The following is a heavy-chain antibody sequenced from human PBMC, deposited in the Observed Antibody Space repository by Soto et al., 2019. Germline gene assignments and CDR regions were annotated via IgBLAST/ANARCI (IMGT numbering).Heavy chain of an antibody. J-gene: IGHJ3*02. CDR3: ARGYSSGSDAFDI. Sequence: WGSLRLSCAASGFTFSSYWMSWVRQAPGKGLEWVANIKQDGSEKYYVDSVKGRFTISRDNAKNSLYLQMNSLRAEDTAVYYCARGYSSGSDAFDIWGQGTMVTVSS. D-gene: IGHD6-19*01. V-gene: IGHV3-7*01. CDR1: GFTFSSYW. CDR2: IKQDGSEK.